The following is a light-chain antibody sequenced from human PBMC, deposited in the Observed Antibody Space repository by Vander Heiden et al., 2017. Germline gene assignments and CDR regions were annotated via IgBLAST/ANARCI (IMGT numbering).Light chain of an antibody. CDR2: DTS. J-gene: IGLJ2*01. CDR1: TGAVTSGHY. Sequence: QPVLPQGPSLPCPQGGTVTLTCGASTGAVTSGHYPYWFQQKPGQAPRTLIYDTSNKHSGPPARFSGSFLGGKAALTLSGAQPEDEAEYYCLLSYSGADVVFGGGTKLTVL. V-gene: IGLV7-46*01. CDR3: LLSYSGADVV.